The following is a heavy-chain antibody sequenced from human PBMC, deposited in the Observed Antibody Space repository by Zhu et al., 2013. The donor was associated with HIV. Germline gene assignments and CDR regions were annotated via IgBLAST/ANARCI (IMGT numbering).Heavy chain of an antibody. J-gene: IGHJ6*03. V-gene: IGHV3-48*04. Sequence: EVQLVESGGGLVQPGGSLRLSCAASGFTFSSYSMNWVRQAPGKGLEWVSYISSSSSTIYYADSVKGRFTISRDNAKNSLYLQMNSLRAEDTAVYYCASPPPPVGYCSGGSCYSAYYYYYMDVWGKGTTVTVSS. CDR1: GFTFSSYS. CDR3: ASPPPPVGYCSGGSCYSAYYYYYMDV. CDR2: ISSSSSTI. D-gene: IGHD2-15*01.